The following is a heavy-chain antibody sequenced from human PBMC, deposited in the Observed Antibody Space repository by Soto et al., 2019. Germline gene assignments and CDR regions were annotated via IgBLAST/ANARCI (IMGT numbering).Heavy chain of an antibody. D-gene: IGHD3-3*01. J-gene: IGHJ6*03. CDR3: ARGGLYDFWSGYSMDV. Sequence: QVQLQQWGAGLLKPSETLSLTCAVYGGSFSGYYWSWIRQPPGKGLEWIGEINHSGSTNYNPSLKSRFTISVDTSENQFSLKLSSVTAADTAVYYCARGGLYDFWSGYSMDVWDKGTTVTVSS. V-gene: IGHV4-34*01. CDR1: GGSFSGYY. CDR2: INHSGST.